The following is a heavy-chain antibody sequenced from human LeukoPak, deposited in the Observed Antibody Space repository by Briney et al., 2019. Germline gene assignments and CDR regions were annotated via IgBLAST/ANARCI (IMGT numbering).Heavy chain of an antibody. D-gene: IGHD4-17*01. J-gene: IGHJ4*02. Sequence: GGSLRLSCAASGFTFSRYWMSWVRQAPGKGLEWVANIKQDGSEKYYVDSVEGRFTISRDNAENSLYLQMNSLRVEDTALYYCAMSTVFDYWGQGTLVTVSS. CDR1: GFTFSRYW. V-gene: IGHV3-7*01. CDR3: AMSTVFDY. CDR2: IKQDGSEK.